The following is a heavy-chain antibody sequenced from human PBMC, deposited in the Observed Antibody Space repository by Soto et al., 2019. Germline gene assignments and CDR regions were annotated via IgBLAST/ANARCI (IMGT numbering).Heavy chain of an antibody. CDR2: VYYTGST. J-gene: IGHJ5*02. D-gene: IGHD2-21*02. CDR1: GASIRSTDYY. V-gene: IGHV4-30-4*01. Sequence: QVQLQESGPELVKPSQTLSLTCTVSGASIRSTDYYWSWIRQAPGKGLGGIGYVYYTGSTYYNPSLMSRLTISVDTSKNQFSLKLTSVTAAETAVYYCVRTARQGAVAPHWFDRWGQGTQVTVSS. CDR3: VRTARQGAVAPHWFDR.